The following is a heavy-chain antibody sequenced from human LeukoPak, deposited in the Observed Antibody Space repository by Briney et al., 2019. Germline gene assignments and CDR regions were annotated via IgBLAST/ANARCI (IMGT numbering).Heavy chain of an antibody. CDR3: AGSYKPADAFDI. CDR2: IYYSGST. CDR1: GASITSYY. D-gene: IGHD3-10*01. Sequence: SETLSLTCTVSGASITSYYWTWIRQPPGKGLEWIGYIYYSGSTNYNPSLKSRVTISVDTSKNQFSLKLSSVTAADTAVYYCAGSYKPADAFDIWGQGTMVTVSS. J-gene: IGHJ3*02. V-gene: IGHV4-59*08.